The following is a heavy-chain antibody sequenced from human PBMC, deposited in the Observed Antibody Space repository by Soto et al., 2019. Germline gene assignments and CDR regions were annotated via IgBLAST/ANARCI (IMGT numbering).Heavy chain of an antibody. CDR1: GFTFSSYA. Sequence: EVQLLESGGGLVQPGGSLRLSCAASGFTFSSYAMSWVRQAPGKGLEWVSAISGSGGSTYYADSVKGRFTISRDNSKNTLYLQMNSLRAEDTAVYYCAKALRYFDWSPHYGMDVWGQGTTVTVSS. J-gene: IGHJ6*02. CDR2: ISGSGGST. D-gene: IGHD3-9*01. CDR3: AKALRYFDWSPHYGMDV. V-gene: IGHV3-23*01.